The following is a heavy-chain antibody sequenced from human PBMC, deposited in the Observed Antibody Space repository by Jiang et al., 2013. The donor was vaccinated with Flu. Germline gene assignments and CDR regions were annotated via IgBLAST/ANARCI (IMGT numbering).Heavy chain of an antibody. CDR1: GFTFSNYW. D-gene: IGHD3-3*01. CDR2: INSDGSST. Sequence: VQLVESGGGLVQPGGSLRLSCAASGFTFSNYWMFWVRQAPGKGLVWVSRINSDGSSTTYADSVKGRFTISRDNAKNTLYLQMNSLRAEDTAVYFCARGNFWSDYYYYGMDVWGQGTTVTVSS. CDR3: ARGNFWSDYYYYGMDV. V-gene: IGHV3-74*01. J-gene: IGHJ6*02.